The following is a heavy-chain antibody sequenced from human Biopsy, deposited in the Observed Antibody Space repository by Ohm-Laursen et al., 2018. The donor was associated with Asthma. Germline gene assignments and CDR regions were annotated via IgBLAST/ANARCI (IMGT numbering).Heavy chain of an antibody. D-gene: IGHD1-1*01. V-gene: IGHV3-30*01. CDR1: GFSFSNFA. J-gene: IGHJ3*02. Sequence: SPRLPCSASGFSFSNFAIHWVRQAPGKGLEWVGVISKDASTQDYADSVKGRFTMARDNSKNTLDLQMNSLREEDTAVYYCVRDGTDDAFDIWGQGTVVSVSS. CDR2: ISKDASTQ. CDR3: VRDGTDDAFDI.